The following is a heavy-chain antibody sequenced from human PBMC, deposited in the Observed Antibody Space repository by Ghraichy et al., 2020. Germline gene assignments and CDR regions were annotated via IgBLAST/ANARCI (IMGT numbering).Heavy chain of an antibody. CDR2: IYSGGDT. V-gene: IGHV3-53*01. Sequence: GGSLRLSCAVSGFSVRTNYMTWVRQAPGKGLEWVSVIYSGGDTYYADSVKGRFTISRDNSKNTLYLQMNSLRAEDTAVYYCARVPIYYDSLVDDCWGQGTLVTVSS. CDR3: ARVPIYYDSLVDDC. D-gene: IGHD3-22*01. J-gene: IGHJ4*02. CDR1: GFSVRTNY.